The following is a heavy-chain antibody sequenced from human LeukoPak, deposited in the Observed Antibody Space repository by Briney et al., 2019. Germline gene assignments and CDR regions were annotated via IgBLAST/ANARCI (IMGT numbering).Heavy chain of an antibody. J-gene: IGHJ6*04. CDR2: FDPEDGET. CDR1: GYTLTELS. Sequence: GASVKVSCKVSGYTLTELSMHWVRQAPGKGLEWMGGFDPEDGETIYAQKFQGRVTMTEDTSTDTAYTELSSLRSEDTAVYYCATLSGRPIAAAGFGNYYYGMDVWGKGTTVTVSS. CDR3: ATLSGRPIAAAGFGNYYYGMDV. V-gene: IGHV1-24*01. D-gene: IGHD6-13*01.